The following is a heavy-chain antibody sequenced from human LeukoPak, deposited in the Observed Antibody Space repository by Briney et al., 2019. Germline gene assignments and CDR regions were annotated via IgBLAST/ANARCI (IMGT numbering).Heavy chain of an antibody. Sequence: AGGSLRLSCAASGFTFSNAWMSWVRQAPGKGLEWVGRIKSKTDGGTTDYAAPVKGRFTISRDDSKNTLYLQMNSLKTEDTAAYYCTTGPPRRMVRGLTGDYWGQGTLVTVSS. V-gene: IGHV3-15*01. CDR2: IKSKTDGGTT. CDR1: GFTFSNAW. J-gene: IGHJ4*02. D-gene: IGHD3-10*01. CDR3: TTGPPRRMVRGLTGDY.